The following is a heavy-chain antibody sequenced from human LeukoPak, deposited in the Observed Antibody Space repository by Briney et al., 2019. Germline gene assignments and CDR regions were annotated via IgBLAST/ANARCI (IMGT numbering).Heavy chain of an antibody. CDR2: INHSGST. J-gene: IGHJ4*02. V-gene: IGHV4-34*01. D-gene: IGHD3-10*01. Sequence: SETLSLTCAVYGGSFSGYYWSWIRQPPGKGLEWIGEINHSGSTNYNPSLKSRVTISVDTSKNQFSLKLSSVTAADTAVYYCARGPLGGYWAQGTLVTVSS. CDR3: ARGPLGGY. CDR1: GGSFSGYY.